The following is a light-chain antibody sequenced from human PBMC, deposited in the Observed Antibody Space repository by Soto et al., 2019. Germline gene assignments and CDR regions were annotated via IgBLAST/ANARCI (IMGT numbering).Light chain of an antibody. V-gene: IGKV3-15*01. J-gene: IGKJ5*01. Sequence: EVVLTQSPATLSLSPGEGATLSCRASQTINSILAWYQQRPGQAPRLLIHRASTRATGIPARFTGSGSGTEFTLTISSLQSEDFAVYYCQQYNNWPITFGQGTRLEIK. CDR1: QTINSI. CDR2: RAS. CDR3: QQYNNWPIT.